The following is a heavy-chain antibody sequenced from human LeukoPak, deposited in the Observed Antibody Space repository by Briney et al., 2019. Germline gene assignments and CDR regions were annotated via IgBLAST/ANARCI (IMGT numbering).Heavy chain of an antibody. Sequence: GSSVKVSCKASGGTFSSYAISWVRQAPGQGLEWMGGIIPIFGTANYAQKFQGRVTITADESTSTAYMELSSLRSEDTAVYYCARPGGSYGYLSFDYWGQGTLVTVSS. CDR3: ARPGGSYGYLSFDY. V-gene: IGHV1-69*01. CDR1: GGTFSSYA. D-gene: IGHD5-18*01. CDR2: IIPIFGTA. J-gene: IGHJ4*02.